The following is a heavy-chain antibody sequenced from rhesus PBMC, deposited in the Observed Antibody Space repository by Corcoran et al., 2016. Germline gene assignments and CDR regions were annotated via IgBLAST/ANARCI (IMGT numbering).Heavy chain of an antibody. Sequence: QVQLVQSGAEVKKPGSSVKVSCKASGYTFTDYYMHWVRQAPRQGLEWMGWINPYNGNTKSAQKFQGRVTMTKDTSTSTAYMELSSLRSEDTAVYYCARGDSNYHYGLDSWGQGVVVTVSS. J-gene: IGHJ6*01. V-gene: IGHV1S2*01. CDR2: INPYNGNT. D-gene: IGHD4-23*01. CDR1: GYTFTDYY. CDR3: ARGDSNYHYGLDS.